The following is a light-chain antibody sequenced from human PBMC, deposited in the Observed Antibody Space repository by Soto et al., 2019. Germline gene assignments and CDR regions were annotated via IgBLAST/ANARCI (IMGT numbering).Light chain of an antibody. CDR3: QQHDNWPFT. V-gene: IGKV3-15*01. CDR1: QSVSSN. Sequence: EIVMTQSPATLSVSPGERATLSCRASQSVSSNLAWDQQKAGQAPRLLIYGASTRTTGVPARFSGSGSATEFTLTISSLQSEDFAVYYCQQHDNWPFTFGPGTKVDI. J-gene: IGKJ3*01. CDR2: GAS.